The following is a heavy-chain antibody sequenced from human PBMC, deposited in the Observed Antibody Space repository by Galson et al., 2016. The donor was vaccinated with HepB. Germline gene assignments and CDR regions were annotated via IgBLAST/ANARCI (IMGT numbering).Heavy chain of an antibody. V-gene: IGHV3-23*01. CDR1: GFTFSNYA. D-gene: IGHD2-2*01. Sequence: SLRLSCAASGFTFSNYAMSWVRQPEGKRLEWVAAISGSGRNTYYADSVRGRFIISRDNSKNTVYLQMSSLRADGTARYYCAKERGGGYCSTTTCTYDFGSWGQGTLVAVSS. J-gene: IGHJ4*02. CDR2: ISGSGRNT. CDR3: AKERGGGYCSTTTCTYDFGS.